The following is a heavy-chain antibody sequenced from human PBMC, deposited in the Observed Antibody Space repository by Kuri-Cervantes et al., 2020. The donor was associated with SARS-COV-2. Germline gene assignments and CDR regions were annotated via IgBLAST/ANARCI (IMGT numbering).Heavy chain of an antibody. J-gene: IGHJ6*03. CDR3: ARVRGYSYGYRGDYYMDV. CDR2: IIPIFGTA. V-gene: IGHV1-69*05. Sequence: SAKVPCKAAGGHFRSADIRWVRQAPGQVLEWMGGIIPIFGTANYAQKFQGRVTITTDESTSTAYMELSSLRSEDTAVYYCARVRGYSYGYRGDYYMDVWGKGTTVTVSS. CDR1: GGHFRSAD. D-gene: IGHD5-18*01.